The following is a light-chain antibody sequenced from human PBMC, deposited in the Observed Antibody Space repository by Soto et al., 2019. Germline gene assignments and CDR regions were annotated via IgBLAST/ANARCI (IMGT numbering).Light chain of an antibody. CDR2: DVS. CDR1: SSDVGGYNY. V-gene: IGLV2-11*01. Sequence: QSALTQPRSVSGSPGQSVTISCTGTSSDVGGYNYVSWYQQHPGKAPKLMIYDVSKRPSGVPDRFSGSKSGNTASLTISGRQSEDEADYSCCSYAGSYTFAVFGGGTKVTVL. CDR3: CSYAGSYTFAV. J-gene: IGLJ2*01.